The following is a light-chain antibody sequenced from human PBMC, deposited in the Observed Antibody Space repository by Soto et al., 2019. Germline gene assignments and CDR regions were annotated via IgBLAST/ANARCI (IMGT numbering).Light chain of an antibody. V-gene: IGKV3-11*01. J-gene: IGKJ3*01. Sequence: EIVLTQSPATLSLSPGERATLSCRASQNVRTYLAWYQQKPGQAPRLLIYDASNRATGIPARFTGSGSGTDFTLTSSILAPEDFAVYYCQQRSQPFTFGPGTKVDIK. CDR2: DAS. CDR1: QNVRTY. CDR3: QQRSQPFT.